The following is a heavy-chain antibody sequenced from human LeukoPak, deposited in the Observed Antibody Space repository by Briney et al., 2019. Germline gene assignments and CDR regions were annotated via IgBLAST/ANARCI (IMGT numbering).Heavy chain of an antibody. V-gene: IGHV4-30-2*01. CDR2: IYHSGST. CDR3: ARGTFDSSFDY. Sequence: SQTLSLTCAVSGGSISSGGYSWSWIRQPPGKGLEWIGYIYHSGSTYYNPSLKSRVTISVDRSKNQFSLKLSSVTAADTAVYYCARGTFDSSFDYWGQGTLVTVSS. CDR1: GGSISSGGYS. J-gene: IGHJ4*02. D-gene: IGHD3-22*01.